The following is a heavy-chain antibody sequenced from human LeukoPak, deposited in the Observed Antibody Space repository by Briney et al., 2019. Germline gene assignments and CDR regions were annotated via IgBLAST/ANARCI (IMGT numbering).Heavy chain of an antibody. CDR3: ARVYGSGWYVGAFDI. Sequence: VGSLRLSCAASGYTFSSYSINWVRQAPGEGLEWVACISSSSGYIYYADKVKGRFTISRDNAKNSLYMQMNSLRAEDTAVYYCARVYGSGWYVGAFDIWGQGTMVTVPS. D-gene: IGHD6-19*01. J-gene: IGHJ3*02. CDR1: GYTFSSYS. V-gene: IGHV3-21*01. CDR2: ISSSSGYI.